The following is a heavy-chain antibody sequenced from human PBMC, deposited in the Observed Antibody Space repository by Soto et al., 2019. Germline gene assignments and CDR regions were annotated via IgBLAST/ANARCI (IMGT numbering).Heavy chain of an antibody. CDR2: IYPSDSDT. CDR3: ARRGGSYVDY. D-gene: IGHD1-26*01. Sequence: EVQLVQSGAEVKKPGESLKISCQASGYRFPTNWIGGVRQMPGKGLEWMGIIYPSDSDTRYSPSFQGQVTISADKSISTAYLQWSSLKASDTAMYYCARRGGSYVDYWGQGTLVTVSS. J-gene: IGHJ4*02. CDR1: GYRFPTNW. V-gene: IGHV5-51*01.